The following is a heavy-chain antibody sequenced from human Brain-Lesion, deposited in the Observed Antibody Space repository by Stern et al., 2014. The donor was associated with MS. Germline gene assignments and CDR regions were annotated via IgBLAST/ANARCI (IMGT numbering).Heavy chain of an antibody. CDR3: ARAVRNQLLSEY. J-gene: IGHJ4*02. V-gene: IGHV1-8*01. CDR2: MKPYSGNT. Sequence: VQLVESGAEVKKPGASVKVSCTASGYTFSSYDITWGRQASGHALEWMGWMKPYSGNTGYAQKFKGRVSMTSDPSISTVYMELTSLTSDDTAVYFCARAVRNQLLSEYWGQGTLVTVSS. CDR1: GYTFSSYD. D-gene: IGHD2-2*01.